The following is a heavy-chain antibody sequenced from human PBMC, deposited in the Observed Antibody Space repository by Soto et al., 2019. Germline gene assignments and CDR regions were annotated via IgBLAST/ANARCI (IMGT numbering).Heavy chain of an antibody. D-gene: IGHD3-10*01. J-gene: IGHJ4*02. CDR1: GASISSSY. V-gene: IGHV4-59*01. Sequence: SETLSLTCTVSGASISSSYWGWIRQPPKKGLEWIGYIDNSGDTKYSPSLKSRVSISRDTSKDQISLRLSSVTAADTAVYYCAGGSWGDPWGYWGQGTPVTVSS. CDR3: AGGSWGDPWGY. CDR2: IDNSGDT.